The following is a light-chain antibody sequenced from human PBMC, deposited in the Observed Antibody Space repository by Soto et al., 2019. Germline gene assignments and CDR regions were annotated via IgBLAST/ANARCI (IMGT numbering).Light chain of an antibody. CDR3: SSYTSSNPRWV. CDR2: EVS. Sequence: QSVLTQPASVSGSPGQSITISCTGTSTDVGTYSYVSWYQHHPGKAPKVIIYEVSNRPSGVANRFSGSKSDNTASLTISGLQAEDEADYYCSSYTSSNPRWVFGGGTKLTVL. CDR1: STDVGTYSY. J-gene: IGLJ3*02. V-gene: IGLV2-14*01.